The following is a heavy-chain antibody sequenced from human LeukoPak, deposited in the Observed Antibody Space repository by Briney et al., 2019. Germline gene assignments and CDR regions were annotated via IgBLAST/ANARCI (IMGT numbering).Heavy chain of an antibody. CDR2: TYYRSKWYN. Sequence: SQTLSLTCAISGDSVSSNSAAWNWIRQAPSRGLEWLGRTYYRSKWYNEYAVSVRSRMTINPDTSTNQFSLQLNSVTPEDTAVYYCAREVYIYAYTRFDPWGQGTLVTVSS. V-gene: IGHV6-1*01. CDR3: AREVYIYAYTRFDP. D-gene: IGHD3-16*01. J-gene: IGHJ5*02. CDR1: GDSVSSNSAA.